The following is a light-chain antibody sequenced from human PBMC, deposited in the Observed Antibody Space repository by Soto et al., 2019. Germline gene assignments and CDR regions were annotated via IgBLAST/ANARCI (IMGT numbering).Light chain of an antibody. V-gene: IGKV3-15*01. J-gene: IGKJ4*01. CDR2: GAS. Sequence: EIVMTQSPATLSVSPGERATLSCRASQSVSSKLAWYQQKPGQAPRLLIYGASTRATGIATRFSGSGSGTEFTLTISSLQSEDFAVYSCQQYNSWPLTFGAGTKVEIK. CDR1: QSVSSK. CDR3: QQYNSWPLT.